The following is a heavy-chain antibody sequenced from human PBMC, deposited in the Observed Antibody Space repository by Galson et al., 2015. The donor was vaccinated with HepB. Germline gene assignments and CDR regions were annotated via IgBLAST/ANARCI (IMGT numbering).Heavy chain of an antibody. V-gene: IGHV3-23*01. J-gene: IGHJ4*02. Sequence: SLRLSCAASGFSFSSYAMAWVRQAPGKGLEWVSTISDNSGEIHFADSVKGRFTISRDNSKNTLYLQVNSLRAEDTAVYFCARQAYAPFFEDWGQGTLVTVSS. D-gene: IGHD4-17*01. CDR1: GFSFSSYA. CDR3: ARQAYAPFFED. CDR2: ISDNSGEI.